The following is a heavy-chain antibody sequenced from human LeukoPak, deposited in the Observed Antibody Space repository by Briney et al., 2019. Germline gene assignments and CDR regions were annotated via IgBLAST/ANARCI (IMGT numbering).Heavy chain of an antibody. D-gene: IGHD1-14*01. CDR2: IYYDGINK. J-gene: IGHJ4*02. V-gene: IGHV3-30*18. CDR3: AKDTRDDHHSDY. Sequence: QPGGSLRLSCAVSGFTFSAYGMHWVRQAPGKGLEWVAIIYYDGINKYYPDSVKGRFTISRDNSKNTLYLPMNSLRAEDTAVYYCAKDTRDDHHSDYWGQGTLVTVSS. CDR1: GFTFSAYG.